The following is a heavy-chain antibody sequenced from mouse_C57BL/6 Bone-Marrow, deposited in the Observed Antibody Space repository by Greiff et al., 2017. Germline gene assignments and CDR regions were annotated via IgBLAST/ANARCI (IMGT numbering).Heavy chain of an antibody. CDR3: ASSDGYDGEVAY. CDR2: ISYDGSN. J-gene: IGHJ3*01. D-gene: IGHD2-2*01. V-gene: IGHV3-6*01. CDR1: GYSITSGYY. Sequence: VQLQQSGPGLVKPSQSLSLTCSVTGYSITSGYYWNWIRQFPGNKLEWMGYISYDGSNNYNPSLKNRISITRDTSKNQLFLKLNSVTTEDTATCDCASSDGYDGEVAYWGQGTLVTVSA.